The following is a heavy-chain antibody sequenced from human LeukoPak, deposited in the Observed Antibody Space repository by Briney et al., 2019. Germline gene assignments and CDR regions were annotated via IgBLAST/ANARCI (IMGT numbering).Heavy chain of an antibody. CDR1: GGSISSSSYY. CDR3: ARLSPHSPTC. V-gene: IGHV4-39*01. Sequence: SETLSLTCTVSGGSISSSSYYWGWIRQPPGKGLEWIGSIYYSASTYYNPSLKSRVTISVDTSKNQFSLKLSSVTAADTAVYYCARLSPHSPTCWGQGTLVTVSS. D-gene: IGHD1-1*01. J-gene: IGHJ4*02. CDR2: IYYSAST.